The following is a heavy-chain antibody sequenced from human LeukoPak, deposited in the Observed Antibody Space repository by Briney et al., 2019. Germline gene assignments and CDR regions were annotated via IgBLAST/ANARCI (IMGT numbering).Heavy chain of an antibody. CDR2: IKQDGSEI. V-gene: IGHV3-7*03. CDR1: GFTFSSYW. J-gene: IGHJ4*02. CDR3: VKGPLITAAGTY. Sequence: GGSLRLSCAASGFTFSSYWMSWVRQAPGKGLEWVANIKQDGSEISYVDSVKGRFTISRDNAKNSLSLQMSSLRVEDTAVYYCVKGPLITAAGTYWGQGTLVTVSS. D-gene: IGHD6-13*01.